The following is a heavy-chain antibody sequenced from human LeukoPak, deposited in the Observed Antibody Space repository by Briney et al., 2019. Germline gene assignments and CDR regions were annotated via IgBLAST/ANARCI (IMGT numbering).Heavy chain of an antibody. CDR1: GGSISSSSYY. J-gene: IGHJ3*02. D-gene: IGHD4-17*01. CDR2: IYHSGST. V-gene: IGHV4-39*07. Sequence: PSETLSLTCTVSGGSISSSSYYWGWIRQPPGKGLEWIGSIYHSGSTYYNPSLKSRVTISVDTSKNQFSLKLSSVTAADTAVYYCARFMTTVTTIDAFDIWGQGTMVTVSS. CDR3: ARFMTTVTTIDAFDI.